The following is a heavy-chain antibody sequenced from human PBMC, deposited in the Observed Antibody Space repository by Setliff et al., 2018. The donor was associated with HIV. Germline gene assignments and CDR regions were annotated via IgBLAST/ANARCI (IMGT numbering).Heavy chain of an antibody. D-gene: IGHD2-15*01. CDR1: GGSISSGIYY. Sequence: SETLSLTCTVSGGSISSGIYYWSWIRQPAGKGLEWIGRIYTSGSTKYNPSLESRVTISVDTSKNQFSLRLSSVTAADTAVYYCAREVAVLDYWGQGTLVTVSS. J-gene: IGHJ4*02. CDR2: IYTSGST. V-gene: IGHV4-61*02. CDR3: AREVAVLDY.